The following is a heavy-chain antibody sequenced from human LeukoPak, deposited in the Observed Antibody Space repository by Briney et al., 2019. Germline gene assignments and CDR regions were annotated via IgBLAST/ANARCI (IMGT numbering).Heavy chain of an antibody. CDR3: SHGGVRGIIITSVDV. V-gene: IGHV3-49*04. J-gene: IGHJ6*02. CDR1: GFTFGDYA. CDR2: IRSKAYGGTA. Sequence: GGSLRLSCTGSGFTFGDYAINWVRQAPGKGLEFVGFIRSKAYGGTAEYAASVKGRFILSRDDSKNIVHLQMNSLKTEDTAVYYCSHGGVRGIIITSVDVWGQGTTVTVSS. D-gene: IGHD3-10*01.